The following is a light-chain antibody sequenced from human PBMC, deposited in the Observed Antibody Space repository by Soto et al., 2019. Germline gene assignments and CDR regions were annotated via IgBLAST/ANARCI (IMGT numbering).Light chain of an antibody. Sequence: EIVLTQSPATLSLSPGERVTLSCRASQSVSSYFAWYQQKPGQAPRLLIYDASNRATGIPARFSGSGSGTDFTLTISSLEPEDFAVYYCQQRSNGPLTFGQGTRLEI. CDR3: QQRSNGPLT. CDR2: DAS. V-gene: IGKV3-11*01. J-gene: IGKJ5*01. CDR1: QSVSSY.